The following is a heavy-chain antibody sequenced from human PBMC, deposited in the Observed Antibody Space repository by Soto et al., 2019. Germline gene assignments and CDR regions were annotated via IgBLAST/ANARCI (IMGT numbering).Heavy chain of an antibody. CDR3: AKPTSWYYGSGSYYFDY. J-gene: IGHJ4*02. Sequence: GGSLRLSCAASGFTFSSYCMHWVRQAPGKGLEWVAVISYDGSNKYYADSVKGRFTISRDNSKNTLYLQMNSLRAEDTAVYYCAKPTSWYYGSGSYYFDYWGQGTLVTVSS. D-gene: IGHD3-10*01. CDR1: GFTFSSYC. CDR2: ISYDGSNK. V-gene: IGHV3-30*18.